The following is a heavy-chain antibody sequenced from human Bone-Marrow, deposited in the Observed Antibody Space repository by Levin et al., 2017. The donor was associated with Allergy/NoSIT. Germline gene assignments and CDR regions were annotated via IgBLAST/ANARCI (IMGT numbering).Heavy chain of an antibody. D-gene: IGHD6-13*01. CDR3: AKETGGSGWYTVDY. V-gene: IGHV3-23*01. CDR1: GFTFSTSA. J-gene: IGHJ4*02. Sequence: LSLTCAASGFTFSTSAMDWVRQAPGEGPQWVSAIRPGGDRTYYSDSVEGRFTISRDNSRNTVYLQMHNLRAEDTAKYYCAKETGGSGWYTVDYWGRGTLVTVS. CDR2: IRPGGDRT.